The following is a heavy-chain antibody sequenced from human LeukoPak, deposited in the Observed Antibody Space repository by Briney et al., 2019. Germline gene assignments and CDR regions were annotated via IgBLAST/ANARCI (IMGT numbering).Heavy chain of an antibody. J-gene: IGHJ5*02. CDR2: INPNSGGT. D-gene: IGHD6-13*01. CDR1: GYTFTGYY. CDR3: ARGLSSSWYGAPYNWFDP. V-gene: IGHV1-2*02. Sequence: GASVKVSCKASGYTFTGYYMHWVRQAPGQGLEWMGWINPNSGGTNYAQKFQGRVTMTRDTSISTAYMELSRLRSEDTAVYYCARGLSSSWYGAPYNWFDPWGQGTLVTVSS.